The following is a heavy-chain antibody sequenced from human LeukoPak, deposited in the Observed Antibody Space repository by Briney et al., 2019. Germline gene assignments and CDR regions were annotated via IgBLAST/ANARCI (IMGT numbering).Heavy chain of an antibody. D-gene: IGHD1-26*01. CDR2: INHSGST. V-gene: IGHV4-34*01. Sequence: SETLSLTCAVYGGSFSGYYWSWIRQPPGKGLEWIGEINHSGSTNYNPSLKSRVTISVDTSKNQFSLKLSSVTAAGTAVYYCARGGSGSYYGYSDYWGQGTLVTVSS. J-gene: IGHJ4*02. CDR3: ARGGSGSYYGYSDY. CDR1: GGSFSGYY.